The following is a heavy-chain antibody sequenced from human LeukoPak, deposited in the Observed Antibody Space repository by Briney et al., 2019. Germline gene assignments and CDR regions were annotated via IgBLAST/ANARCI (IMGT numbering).Heavy chain of an antibody. Sequence: SVKVSCKASGGTFSSYAISWVRQAPGQGLEWMGGIIPIFGTANYAQKFQGRVTITTDESTSTAYMELSSLRSEDTAVYYCACGGFDGYYDFWSGYYLWGQGTMVTVSS. CDR2: IIPIFGTA. V-gene: IGHV1-69*05. J-gene: IGHJ3*01. CDR3: ACGGFDGYYDFWSGYYL. CDR1: GGTFSSYA. D-gene: IGHD3-3*01.